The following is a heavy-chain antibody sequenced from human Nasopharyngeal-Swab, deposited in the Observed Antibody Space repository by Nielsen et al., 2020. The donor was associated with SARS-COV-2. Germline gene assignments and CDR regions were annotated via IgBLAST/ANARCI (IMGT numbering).Heavy chain of an antibody. V-gene: IGHV1-8*01. CDR3: ARLGASGDFDY. D-gene: IGHD1-26*01. CDR2: MNPNSGNT. Sequence: ASVKVSCKASGYTFTSYDINWVRQATGQGLEWMGWMNPNSGNTGYAQKFQGRVTITRDTSASTAYMEVSSLRSEDTAVYYCARLGASGDFDYWGQGTLVTVSS. J-gene: IGHJ4*02. CDR1: GYTFTSYD.